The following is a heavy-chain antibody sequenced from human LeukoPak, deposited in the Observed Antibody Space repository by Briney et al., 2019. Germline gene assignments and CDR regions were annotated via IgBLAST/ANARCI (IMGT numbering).Heavy chain of an antibody. J-gene: IGHJ3*01. Sequence: PGGSLRLSCAASGFTFRAHAMHWLRQAPGKGLEWVVDISNDGSNIYYADSVKGRFTISRDNSNNTLFVQMNSLRTEDTAIYYCVRVGGRGVPPATRAAFDVWGQGTMVTVSS. D-gene: IGHD1-26*01. CDR3: VRVGGRGVPPATRAAFDV. CDR2: ISNDGSNI. CDR1: GFTFRAHA. V-gene: IGHV3-30*04.